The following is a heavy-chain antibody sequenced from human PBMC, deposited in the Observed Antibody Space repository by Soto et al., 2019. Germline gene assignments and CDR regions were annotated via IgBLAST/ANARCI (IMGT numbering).Heavy chain of an antibody. J-gene: IGHJ5*02. CDR2: ISGSDGST. V-gene: IGHV3-23*01. D-gene: IGHD3-9*01. Sequence: GGSLRLSCAASGFTFSSYAMNWVRQAPGKGLEWVSVISGSDGSTYYADSVKGRFTISRDNSKNTLYLQMSSLRAEDTAIYYCATHTYYGLLTDNWFDPWGQGTLVTVSS. CDR3: ATHTYYGLLTDNWFDP. CDR1: GFTFSSYA.